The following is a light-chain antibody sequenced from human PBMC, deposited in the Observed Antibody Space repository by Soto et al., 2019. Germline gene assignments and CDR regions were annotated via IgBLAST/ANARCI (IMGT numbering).Light chain of an antibody. J-gene: IGKJ2*01. CDR3: QQYNNWPPKQYT. Sequence: EIVMTQSPATLSVSPGERATLSCRASQSVSSNLALYQHKPGQAPRLLIYGASTRATGIPARFSASGSGTEFSLTISSLQSEDFAVYYCQQYNNWPPKQYTFGQGTKLEIK. CDR1: QSVSSN. CDR2: GAS. V-gene: IGKV3-15*01.